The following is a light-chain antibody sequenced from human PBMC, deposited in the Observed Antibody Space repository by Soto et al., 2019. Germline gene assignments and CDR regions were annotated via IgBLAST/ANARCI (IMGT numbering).Light chain of an antibody. CDR3: QKYTGPPTT. CDR2: GAS. J-gene: IGKJ5*01. V-gene: IGKV3-20*01. Sequence: EIILTQSPDTLSFSPGERANLSCRASQTVSSNYLSWCQQRPGQATRLLIYGASTRASGIPDRFSGSGSGTDFTLTITRLEPEDSAVYFCQKYTGPPTTFGQGKRREIK. CDR1: QTVSSNY.